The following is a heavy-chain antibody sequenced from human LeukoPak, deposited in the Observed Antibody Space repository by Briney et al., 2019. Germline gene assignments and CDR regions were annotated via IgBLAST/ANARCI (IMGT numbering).Heavy chain of an antibody. Sequence: SVKGRFTIPRDNAKNSLYLQMNSLRAEDTAVYYCASSYYYDSSGSYSSFDCWGQGTLVTVSS. V-gene: IGHV3-11*06. J-gene: IGHJ4*02. CDR3: ASSYYYDSSGSYSSFDC. D-gene: IGHD3-22*01.